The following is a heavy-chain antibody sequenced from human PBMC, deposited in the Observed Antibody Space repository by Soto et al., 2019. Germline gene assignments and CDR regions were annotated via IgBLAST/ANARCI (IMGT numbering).Heavy chain of an antibody. J-gene: IGHJ4*02. V-gene: IGHV4-4*02. CDR3: ARDLGTGTDF. CDR2: IYHSGAT. CDR1: GDSISSSNW. Sequence: QVQLQESGPGLVKPSGTLSLTCAVSGDSISSSNWWSWVRQAPGKGLEWSGEIYHSGATTYNPSLKSRATISADPSKSHFSLKLASVTSSETAVYFCARDLGTGTDFWGRGTLVTVAS. D-gene: IGHD1-1*01.